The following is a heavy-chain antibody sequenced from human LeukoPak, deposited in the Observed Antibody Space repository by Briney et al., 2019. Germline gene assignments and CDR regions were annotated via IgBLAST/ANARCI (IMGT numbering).Heavy chain of an antibody. CDR1: GFTFSSYA. CDR2: ISGSGGST. D-gene: IGHD6-6*01. Sequence: GGSLRLSCAASGFTFSSYAMSWVRQAPGKGLEWVSAISGSGGSTYYADSVEGRFTISRDNSKNTLYLQMNSLRAEDTAVYYCAKDLSKRYSSSSLGYWGQGTLVTVSS. CDR3: AKDLSKRYSSSSLGY. J-gene: IGHJ4*02. V-gene: IGHV3-23*01.